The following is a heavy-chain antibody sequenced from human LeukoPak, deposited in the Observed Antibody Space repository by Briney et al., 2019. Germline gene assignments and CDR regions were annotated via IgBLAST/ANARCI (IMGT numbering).Heavy chain of an antibody. Sequence: NPSETLSLTCTVSGRSIANYFWSWIRQSPGEGLEWIGYVYSDGSTKYKSSLKSRVTISVDTSKNQFSLKLSSVTAADTAVYYCARASDSSGSYSGGHIWGQGTMVTVSS. CDR3: ARASDSSGSYSGGHI. CDR2: VYSDGST. J-gene: IGHJ3*02. D-gene: IGHD6-19*01. CDR1: GRSIANYF. V-gene: IGHV4-59*01.